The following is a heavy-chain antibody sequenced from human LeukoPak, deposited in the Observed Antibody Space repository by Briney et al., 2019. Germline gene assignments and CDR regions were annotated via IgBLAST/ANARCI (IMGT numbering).Heavy chain of an antibody. Sequence: TSETLSLTCTISGGGSISGYYWSWIRQPAGKGLEWIGRIYNSGSTYYNPSLKSRFSISVDTSRNQLSLRLTSVTAADTAVYYCARLRRVTVATYNYYYLDLWGRGTLVTVSS. J-gene: IGHJ2*01. D-gene: IGHD6-19*01. CDR3: ARLRRVTVATYNYYYLDL. CDR1: GGGSISGYY. V-gene: IGHV4-4*07. CDR2: IYNSGST.